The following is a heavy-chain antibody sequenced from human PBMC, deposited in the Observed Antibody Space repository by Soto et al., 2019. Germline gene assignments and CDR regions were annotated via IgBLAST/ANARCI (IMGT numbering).Heavy chain of an antibody. V-gene: IGHV1-3*01. D-gene: IGHD2-21*02. CDR3: ARVRSDALYYYYGMDV. CDR1: GYTFTSYA. J-gene: IGHJ6*02. Sequence: ASVKVSCKASGYTFTSYAMHWVRQAPGQRLEWMGWINAGNGNTKYSQKFQGRVTITRDTSASTAYMGLSSLRSEDTAVYYCARVRSDALYYYYGMDVWGQGTTVTVSS. CDR2: INAGNGNT.